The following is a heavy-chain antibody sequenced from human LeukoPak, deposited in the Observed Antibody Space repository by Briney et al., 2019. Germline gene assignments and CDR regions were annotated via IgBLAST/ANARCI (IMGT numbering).Heavy chain of an antibody. CDR2: IIPIFGTA. CDR3: GRKAGDCGGGSCYSIDY. D-gene: IGHD2-15*01. Sequence: SVKVSCKASGGTFSSYAISWVRQAPGQGLEWMGGIIPIFGTANYAQKFQGRVTITTDESTSTAYMEVRSLRSEDTAVYYCGRKAGDCGGGSCYSIDYWGQGTLVTVSS. J-gene: IGHJ4*02. CDR1: GGTFSSYA. V-gene: IGHV1-69*05.